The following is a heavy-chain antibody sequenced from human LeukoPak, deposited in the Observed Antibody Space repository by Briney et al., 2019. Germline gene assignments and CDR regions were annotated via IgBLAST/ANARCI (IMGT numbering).Heavy chain of an antibody. CDR3: ARDVHDIAARAGAGYYYYMDV. D-gene: IGHD6-6*01. CDR2: ISAYNGST. J-gene: IGHJ6*03. CDR1: GYTFTSYG. Sequence: ASVKVSCKASGYTFTSYGISWVRQAPGQGLEWMGWISAYNGSTNYAQKLQGRVTMTTDTSTSTAYMELRSLRSDDTAVYYCARDVHDIAARAGAGYYYYMDVWGKGTTVTVSS. V-gene: IGHV1-18*01.